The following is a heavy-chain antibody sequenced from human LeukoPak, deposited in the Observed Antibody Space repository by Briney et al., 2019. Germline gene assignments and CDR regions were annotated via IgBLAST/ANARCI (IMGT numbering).Heavy chain of an antibody. V-gene: IGHV3-23*01. Sequence: HPGGSLRLSCVASGFIFSDYAMGWVRQAPGKRLEWVSGISDGGVRTYYADSVKGRFTISRDNSKNTLFLHMDSLRVEDTAVYYCAKDQAPRAARVIYFDYWGQGNLVTVSS. CDR3: AKDQAPRAARVIYFDY. CDR1: GFIFSDYA. D-gene: IGHD2-15*01. CDR2: ISDGGVRT. J-gene: IGHJ4*02.